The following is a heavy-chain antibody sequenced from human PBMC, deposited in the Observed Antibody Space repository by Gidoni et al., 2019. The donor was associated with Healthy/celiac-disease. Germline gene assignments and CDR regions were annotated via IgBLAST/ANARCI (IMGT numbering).Heavy chain of an antibody. Sequence: QVQLQQSGPGLVKPSQTLSLTCAISGASVPSNSAAWNWIRQSPSRGLEWLGRTYYRSKWYNDYAVSVKSRITINPDTSKNQFSLQLNSVTPEDTAVYYCARDRVVQLGGTYYYYGMDVWGQGTTVTVSS. CDR3: ARDRVVQLGGTYYYYGMDV. CDR1: GASVPSNSAA. J-gene: IGHJ6*02. V-gene: IGHV6-1*01. D-gene: IGHD3-16*01. CDR2: TYYRSKWYN.